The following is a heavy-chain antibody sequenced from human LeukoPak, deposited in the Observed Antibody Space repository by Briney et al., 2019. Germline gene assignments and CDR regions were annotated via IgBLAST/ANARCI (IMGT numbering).Heavy chain of an antibody. CDR2: IYWNDDK. Sequence: ESGPTLVKPTQTLTLTCTFSGFSLSTSGVAVGWIRQPPGKALEWLAIIYWNDDKHYSPSLKSRLAITKDTSKNQVVLTMTNMDPVDTATYYCQHRPTAAARGWFDPWGQGTLVTVSS. V-gene: IGHV2-5*01. J-gene: IGHJ5*02. CDR1: GFSLSTSGVA. D-gene: IGHD2-2*01. CDR3: QHRPTAAARGWFDP.